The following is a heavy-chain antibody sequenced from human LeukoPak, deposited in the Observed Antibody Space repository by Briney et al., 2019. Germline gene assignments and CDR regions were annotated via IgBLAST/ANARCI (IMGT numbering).Heavy chain of an antibody. CDR1: GFTFSSYS. D-gene: IGHD1-20*01. V-gene: IGHV3-74*01. CDR3: LRDLNWSLDQ. CDR2: IKSDGITI. Sequence: GGSLRLSCAASGFTFSSYSMNWVRQDPGKGLVWVSRIKSDGITITYADSVKGRFTISRDNAKNTLYLQMNSLRAEDTAVYYCLRDLNWSLDQWGQGTLVTVSS. J-gene: IGHJ4*02.